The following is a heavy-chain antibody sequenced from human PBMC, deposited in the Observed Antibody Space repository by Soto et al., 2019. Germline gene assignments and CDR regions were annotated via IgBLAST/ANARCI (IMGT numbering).Heavy chain of an antibody. CDR2: INPNTGGT. J-gene: IGHJ4*02. CDR1: GYTFTGYY. V-gene: IGHV1-2*02. D-gene: IGHD1-26*01. CDR3: ARGAGSGSHDGPRY. Sequence: QVQLVQSGAEVRKPGASVKVSCKASGYTFTGYYVHWVRQAPGQGLEWMGWINPNTGGTNYAQKFQGRVTMTSDTSITTAYMELSRLRSDDAAVYYCARGAGSGSHDGPRYWGQGTLVTVSS.